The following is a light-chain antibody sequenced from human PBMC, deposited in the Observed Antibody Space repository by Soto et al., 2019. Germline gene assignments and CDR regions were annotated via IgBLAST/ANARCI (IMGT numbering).Light chain of an antibody. J-gene: IGKJ5*01. CDR1: ESVSRSY. CDR2: GAS. Sequence: EIVLTQSPGTLSLSPGERATLSCRASESVSRSYLAWYQQRPGQAPRLLIYGASSRATGIPDRFSGSGSGTDFTLTISRLEPEDFAVYYCQQYASSRSITFGQGTRLEIK. V-gene: IGKV3-20*01. CDR3: QQYASSRSIT.